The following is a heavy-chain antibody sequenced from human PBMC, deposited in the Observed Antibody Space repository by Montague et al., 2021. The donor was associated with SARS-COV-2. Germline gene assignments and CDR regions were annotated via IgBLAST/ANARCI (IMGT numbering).Heavy chain of an antibody. D-gene: IGHD3-10*01. CDR2: IYYSGST. CDR3: ARVGVGTMVRGVIPAYYYYGMDV. CDR1: GGSINTYY. J-gene: IGHJ6*02. Sequence: SETLSLTCTVSGGSINTYYWSWIRQPPGKGLEWIGYIYYSGSTNYNPSLKSRVTISVDTTKNQFSLRLSSVTAADTAVYYCARVGVGTMVRGVIPAYYYYGMDVWGQGTTVTVSS. V-gene: IGHV4-59*08.